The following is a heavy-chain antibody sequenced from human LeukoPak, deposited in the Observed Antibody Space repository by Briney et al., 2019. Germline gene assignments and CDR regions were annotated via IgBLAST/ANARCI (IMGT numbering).Heavy chain of an antibody. V-gene: IGHV3-21*01. Sequence: PGGSLRLSCAASGFTFSSYSMNWVRQAPGKGLEWVSSISSSSSYIYYADSVKGRFTISRDNAKNSLYLQMNSLRAEDTAVYYCARGLGYYYDSSGYFDYWGQGTLVTVSS. D-gene: IGHD3-22*01. CDR2: ISSSSSYI. CDR1: GFTFSSYS. CDR3: ARGLGYYYDSSGYFDY. J-gene: IGHJ4*02.